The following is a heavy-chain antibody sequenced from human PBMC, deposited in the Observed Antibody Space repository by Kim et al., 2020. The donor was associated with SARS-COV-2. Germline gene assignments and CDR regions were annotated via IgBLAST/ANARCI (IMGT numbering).Heavy chain of an antibody. CDR1: GGSISSYY. Sequence: SETLSITCTVSGGSISSYYWSWIRQPPGKGLEWIGYIYYSGSTNYNPSLKSRVTISVDTSKNQFSLKLSSVTAADTAVYYCARVGSSGYYYVPYYFDYWGQGTLVTVSS. V-gene: IGHV4-59*13. CDR3: ARVGSSGYYYVPYYFDY. J-gene: IGHJ4*02. D-gene: IGHD3-22*01. CDR2: IYYSGST.